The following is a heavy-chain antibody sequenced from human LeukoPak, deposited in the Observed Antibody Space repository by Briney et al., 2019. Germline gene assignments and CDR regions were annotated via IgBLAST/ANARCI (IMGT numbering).Heavy chain of an antibody. CDR1: GYSFTGHH. Sequence: GASVKVSCKASGYSFTGHHIHWAQQAPGKGLEWWGWINPNSGGTNYAQNFRGRVTMTRDTSISTAFMELSGLISDDTAIYYCARDVRLTNNFFDPWGQGTLVTVSS. V-gene: IGHV1-2*02. CDR2: INPNSGGT. CDR3: ARDVRLTNNFFDP. D-gene: IGHD3-9*01. J-gene: IGHJ5*02.